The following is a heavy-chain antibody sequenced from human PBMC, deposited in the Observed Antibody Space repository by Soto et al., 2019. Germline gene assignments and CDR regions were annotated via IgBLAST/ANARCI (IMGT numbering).Heavy chain of an antibody. CDR1: GFTFSSYW. V-gene: IGHV3-7*05. J-gene: IGHJ4*01. CDR3: ARDHIYCSGGSCYLPGRLSRDPESYYFDY. CDR2: IKQDGSEK. Sequence: EVQLVESGGGLVQPGGSLRLSCAASGFTFSSYWMSWVRQAPGKGLEWVANIKQDGSEKYYVDSVKGRFTISRDNAMNSLYLQMNSLRAEDTAVYYCARDHIYCSGGSCYLPGRLSRDPESYYFDYWGQGTLVTVSS. D-gene: IGHD2-15*01.